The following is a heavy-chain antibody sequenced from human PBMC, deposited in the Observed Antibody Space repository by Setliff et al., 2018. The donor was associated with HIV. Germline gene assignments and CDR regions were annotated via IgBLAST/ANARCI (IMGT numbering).Heavy chain of an antibody. CDR3: ATARRDYYDRGRRSHYYIDV. J-gene: IGHJ6*03. D-gene: IGHD3-22*01. CDR1: GYTFTTYD. V-gene: IGHV1-8*02. Sequence: ASVKVSCKASGYTFTTYDIIWVRQATGQGLEWMGCMSPNSGNTGYAQKFRGRVSMTRNTSIGTAYMELSSLRSEDTAVYYCATARRDYYDRGRRSHYYIDVWGKGTTVTVSS. CDR2: MSPNSGNT.